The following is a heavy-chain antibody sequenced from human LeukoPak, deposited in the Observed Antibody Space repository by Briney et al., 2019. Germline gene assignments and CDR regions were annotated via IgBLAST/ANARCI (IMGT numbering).Heavy chain of an antibody. CDR2: ISGSGGST. J-gene: IGHJ4*02. Sequence: GGSLRLSCAASGFTFSSYAMSWVRQAPGKGLEWVSAISGSGGSTYYADSVKGQFTISRDNSKNTLYLQMNSLRAEDTAVYYCAKTPMIVVVYYYFDYWGQGTLVTVSS. CDR3: AKTPMIVVVYYYFDY. D-gene: IGHD3-22*01. V-gene: IGHV3-23*01. CDR1: GFTFSSYA.